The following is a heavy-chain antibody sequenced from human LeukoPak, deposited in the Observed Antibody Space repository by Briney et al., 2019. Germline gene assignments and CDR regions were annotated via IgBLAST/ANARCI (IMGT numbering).Heavy chain of an antibody. V-gene: IGHV4-34*01. CDR2: INHSGST. CDR1: GGSFSGYY. Sequence: SETLSLTCAVYGGSFSGYYWSWIRQPPGKGLEWIGEINHSGSTNYNPSLKSRVTISVDTSKNQFSLKLSSVTAADTAVYYCARASITIFGVVIDYWGQGTLATVSS. D-gene: IGHD3-3*01. CDR3: ARASITIFGVVIDY. J-gene: IGHJ4*02.